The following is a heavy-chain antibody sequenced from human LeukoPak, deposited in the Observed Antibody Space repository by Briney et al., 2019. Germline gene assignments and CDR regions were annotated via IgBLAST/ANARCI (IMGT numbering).Heavy chain of an antibody. Sequence: PGGSLRLSCAVSGFTFSSYWMHWVRQAPGKGLAWVSRINNDGSSTSYADSVKGRFTISRDNAKNTLYLQMNSLRAEDTAVYYCARDVRPGDPFDSWGQGTLVTVSS. CDR2: INNDGSST. J-gene: IGHJ4*02. V-gene: IGHV3-74*01. D-gene: IGHD4-17*01. CDR3: ARDVRPGDPFDS. CDR1: GFTFSSYW.